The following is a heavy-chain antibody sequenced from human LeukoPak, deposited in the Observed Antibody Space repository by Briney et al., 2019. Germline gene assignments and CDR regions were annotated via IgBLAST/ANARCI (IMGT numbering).Heavy chain of an antibody. V-gene: IGHV4-39*01. CDR1: GGSISSSSYY. J-gene: IGHJ4*02. CDR2: IYYSGST. CDR3: ARSYGDSHPFDY. D-gene: IGHD4-17*01. Sequence: TSETLSLTCTVSGGSISSSSYYWGWIRQPPGKGLEWIGSIYYSGSTYYNPSLKSRVTISVDTSKNQFSLKLSSVTAADTAVYYCARSYGDSHPFDYWGQGTLVTVSS.